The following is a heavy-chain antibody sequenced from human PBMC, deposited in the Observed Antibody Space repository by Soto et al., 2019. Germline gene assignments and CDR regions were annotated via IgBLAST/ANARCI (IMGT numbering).Heavy chain of an antibody. Sequence: PAETLSLTCTVSSGSISSYYWTWIRQPPGTGLEWIGEINHSGSTNYNPSLKSRVTISVDTSKNQFSLKLTSVTAADTAVYYCARDKITGHFDYWGQEDLVTVSS. J-gene: IGHJ4*02. V-gene: IGHV4-34*01. CDR3: ARDKITGHFDY. D-gene: IGHD2-8*02. CDR1: SGSISSYY. CDR2: INHSGST.